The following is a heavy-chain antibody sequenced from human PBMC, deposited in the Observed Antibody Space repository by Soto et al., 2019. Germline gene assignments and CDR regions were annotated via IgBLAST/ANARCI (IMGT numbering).Heavy chain of an antibody. D-gene: IGHD6-25*01. CDR2: IKQDGSEK. CDR1: GFTFSSYW. V-gene: IGHV3-7*04. CDR3: VRTATISESWFDP. J-gene: IGHJ5*02. Sequence: EVQLVESGGGLVQPGGSLRLSCAASGFTFSSYWMSWVRQAPGKGLEWVANIKQDGSEKYYVDSVKGRFTISRDNAKNSLYLQMNSLRAEDTAVYYCVRTATISESWFDPWGQGTLVTVSS.